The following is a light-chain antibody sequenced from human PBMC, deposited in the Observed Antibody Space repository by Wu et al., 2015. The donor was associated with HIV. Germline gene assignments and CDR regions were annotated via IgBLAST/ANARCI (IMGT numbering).Light chain of an antibody. CDR2: DAS. J-gene: IGKJ1*01. Sequence: EIVLTQSPATLSLSPGERATLSCRASQSVRNYLAWFQQKPGQAPRLLIYDASNRATGIPARFSGSGSGTDFTLTISSLEPEDFAVYYCQQYNSWPGTFGQGTKVEIK. CDR1: QSVRNY. CDR3: QQYNSWPGT. V-gene: IGKV3-11*01.